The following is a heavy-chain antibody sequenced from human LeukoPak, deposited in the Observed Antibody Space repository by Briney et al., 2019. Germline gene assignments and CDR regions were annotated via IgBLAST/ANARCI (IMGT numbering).Heavy chain of an antibody. V-gene: IGHV1-2*02. Sequence: ASVKVSCKASGYTFTGYYMHWVRQAPGEGLEWMGWINPNSGDTSYALKFQGRVTMTRDTSISTAYMELSGLRSDDTAVYYCASGTNGGWLDPWGQGSLVTVSS. D-gene: IGHD1-26*01. CDR2: INPNSGDT. CDR3: ASGTNGGWLDP. CDR1: GYTFTGYY. J-gene: IGHJ5*02.